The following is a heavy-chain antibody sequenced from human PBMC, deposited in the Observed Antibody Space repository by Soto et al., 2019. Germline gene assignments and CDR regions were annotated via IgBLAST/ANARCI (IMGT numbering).Heavy chain of an antibody. V-gene: IGHV3-15*07. CDR3: TTDRKTYYYDSSGPFVDVFDS. CDR2: IKSKTDGGTT. J-gene: IGHJ3*02. CDR1: WFPFRNAW. D-gene: IGHD3-22*01. Sequence: GGSLRLSFATPWFPFRNAWVKWVPQAPGEGAEWGGRIKSKTDGGTTDYAAPVKGRFTISRDDSKITLYLQMNSLKTEDTAVYYCTTDRKTYYYDSSGPFVDVFDSWGQCTMFPVSS.